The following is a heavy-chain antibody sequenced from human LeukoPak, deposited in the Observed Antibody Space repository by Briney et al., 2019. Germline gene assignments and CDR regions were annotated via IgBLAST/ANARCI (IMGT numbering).Heavy chain of an antibody. V-gene: IGHV3-21*01. Sequence: GGCLRLSCAASGFTFSSYSMNWVSQAPGKGMEWVSSISSSSSYIYYADSVKGRFTISRDNAKNSLYLQMNSLRAEDTAVYYCARDPSGYYFRFDYWGQGTLVTVSS. CDR2: ISSSSSYI. CDR3: ARDPSGYYFRFDY. J-gene: IGHJ4*02. CDR1: GFTFSSYS. D-gene: IGHD3-22*01.